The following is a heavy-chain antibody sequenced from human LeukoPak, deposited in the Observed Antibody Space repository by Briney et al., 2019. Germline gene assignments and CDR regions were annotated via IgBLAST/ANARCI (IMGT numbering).Heavy chain of an antibody. V-gene: IGHV1-8*02. CDR1: GYTFTCYY. J-gene: IGHJ4*02. Sequence: ASVKVSCKASGYTFTCYYMHWVRQATGQGLEWMGWMNPNSGNTGYAQKFQGRVTMTRNTSISTAYMVLSSLRSEDTAVYYCARGPQRGPYQPLLEWLPCGDYWGQGTLVTVSS. CDR3: ARGPQRGPYQPLLEWLPCGDY. D-gene: IGHD2-2*01. CDR2: MNPNSGNT.